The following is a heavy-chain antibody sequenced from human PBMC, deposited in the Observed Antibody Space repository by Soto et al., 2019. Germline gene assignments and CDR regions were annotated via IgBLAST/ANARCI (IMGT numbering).Heavy chain of an antibody. CDR2: IYYSGST. CDR3: ARSYGYWWFDP. Sequence: QLQLQESGPGLVKPSETLSLTCTVSGCSISSSSYYWGWIRQPPGKGLEWIGSIYYSGSTYYNPSLRSRVTISVDTSKNQFSLKLSSVTAADTAVYYCARSYGYWWFDPWGQGTLVTVSS. J-gene: IGHJ5*02. D-gene: IGHD5-18*01. CDR1: GCSISSSSYY. V-gene: IGHV4-39*01.